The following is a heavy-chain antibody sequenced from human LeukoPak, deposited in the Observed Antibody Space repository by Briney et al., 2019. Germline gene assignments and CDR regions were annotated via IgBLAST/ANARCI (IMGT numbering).Heavy chain of an antibody. CDR2: IYYSGST. D-gene: IGHD6-19*01. J-gene: IGHJ4*02. V-gene: IGHV4-31*02. CDR3: ARGNLAVAGIDFDY. Sequence: SWIRQYTGKGLEWIGYIYYSGSTYYNPSLKTRVTIAVDTSKNQFSLKLSSVTAADKAVYYCARGNLAVAGIDFDYWGQGTLVTVSS.